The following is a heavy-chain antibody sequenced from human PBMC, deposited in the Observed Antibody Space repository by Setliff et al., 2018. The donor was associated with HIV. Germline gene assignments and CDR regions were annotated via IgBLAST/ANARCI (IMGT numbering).Heavy chain of an antibody. CDR1: GGSIRNEDYF. V-gene: IGHV4-61*02. CDR3: ARGGGRVVRGLIGMYYFDY. CDR2: FYTSGST. D-gene: IGHD3-10*01. J-gene: IGHJ4*02. Sequence: SETLSLTCTVSGGSIRNEDYFWSWIRQPAGKGLGWIGRFYTSGSTNYNPPFKSRVTISEGTSENQFSRKLTSVTAADTAIYYCARGGGRVVRGLIGMYYFDYWGQGILVTVSS.